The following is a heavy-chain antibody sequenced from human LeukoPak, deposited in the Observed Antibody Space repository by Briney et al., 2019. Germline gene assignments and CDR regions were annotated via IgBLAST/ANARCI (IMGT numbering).Heavy chain of an antibody. Sequence: SETLSLTCTVSGGSISSYYWSWIRQPPGKGLEWIGYIYYSGSTNYNPSLKRRVTISVDTYKNKFSLKQSYVTAADTAVYYCAREAKAAAADAFDMGGRGTMVSVS. CDR1: GGSISSYY. J-gene: IGHJ3*02. CDR3: AREAKAAAADAFDM. CDR2: IYYSGST. D-gene: IGHD6-13*01. V-gene: IGHV4-59*01.